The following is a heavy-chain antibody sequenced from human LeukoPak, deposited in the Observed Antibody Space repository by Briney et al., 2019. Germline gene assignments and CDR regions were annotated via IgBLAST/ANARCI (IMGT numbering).Heavy chain of an antibody. CDR1: GFTVSSNY. V-gene: IGHV3-53*01. J-gene: IGHJ4*02. Sequence: GGSLRLSCAASGFTVSSNYMSWVRQAPGKGLEWVSVIYSGGSTYYADSVKGRFTISRDNSKNTLYLQMNSLRAEDTAVYYCARDFYDSSGYYYDYWGQGTLVTVSS. D-gene: IGHD3-22*01. CDR3: ARDFYDSSGYYYDY. CDR2: IYSGGST.